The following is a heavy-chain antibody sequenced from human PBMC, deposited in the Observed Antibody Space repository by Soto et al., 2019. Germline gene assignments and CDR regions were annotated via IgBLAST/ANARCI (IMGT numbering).Heavy chain of an antibody. J-gene: IGHJ3*02. V-gene: IGHV4-31*03. CDR1: GGSISIGGYY. CDR2: IYYSGST. Sequence: SDTLSLTCTVSGGSISIGGYYWSWILHHPGKGLEWIGHIYYSGSTYYNPSLKSRVTISVDTSKNQFSLKLSSVTAADTAVYYCASGKSGFWSGYPRRDAFDIWGQATMVTVTS. D-gene: IGHD3-3*01. CDR3: ASGKSGFWSGYPRRDAFDI.